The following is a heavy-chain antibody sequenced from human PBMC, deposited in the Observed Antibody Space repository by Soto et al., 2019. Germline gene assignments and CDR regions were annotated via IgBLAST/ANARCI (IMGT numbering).Heavy chain of an antibody. CDR3: ARVTDSSGWYPPLDAFDI. V-gene: IGHV3-33*01. D-gene: IGHD6-19*01. CDR2: IWYDGSNK. J-gene: IGHJ3*02. Sequence: GGSLRLSCAASGFTFSSYGMHWVRQAPGKGLEWVAVIWYDGSNKYYADSVKGRFTISRDNSKNMLYLQMNSLRAEDTAVYYCARVTDSSGWYPPLDAFDIWGQGTMVTVSS. CDR1: GFTFSSYG.